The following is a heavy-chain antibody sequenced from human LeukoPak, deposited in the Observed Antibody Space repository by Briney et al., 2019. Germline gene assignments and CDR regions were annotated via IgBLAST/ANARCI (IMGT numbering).Heavy chain of an antibody. J-gene: IGHJ4*02. CDR1: GYTFTGYY. CDR3: ARDKGVWSGYFDY. CDR2: INPNSGGT. V-gene: IGHV1-2*02. Sequence: GASVKVSCKASGYTFTGYYMHWVRQAPGQGLEWIRWINPNSGGTNYAQKFQGRVTMTRDTSISTAYMELSRLRSDDTAVYYWARDKGVWSGYFDYWGQGTLVTVSS. D-gene: IGHD3-3*01.